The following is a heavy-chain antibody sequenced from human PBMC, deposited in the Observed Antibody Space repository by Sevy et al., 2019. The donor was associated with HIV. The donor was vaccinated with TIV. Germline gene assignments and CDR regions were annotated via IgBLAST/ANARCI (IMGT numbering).Heavy chain of an antibody. CDR2: VYSGGAT. D-gene: IGHD2-15*01. CDR3: ARVGDCRGGTCFSGFYYAMDV. CDR1: GFTLTNEF. Sequence: GGSLRLSCAVSGFTLTNEFFSWVRQAPGKGLEWVAVVYSGGATYNADSVKGRFTISGDKSKSTLYLQMKSLRAEDTAVYYCARVGDCRGGTCFSGFYYAMDVWGQGTTVTVSS. V-gene: IGHV3-53*01. J-gene: IGHJ6*02.